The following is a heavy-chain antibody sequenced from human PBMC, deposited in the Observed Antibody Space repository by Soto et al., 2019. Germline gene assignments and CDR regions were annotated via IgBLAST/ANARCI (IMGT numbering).Heavy chain of an antibody. V-gene: IGHV4-39*07. CDR2: IYYSGST. J-gene: IGHJ4*02. CDR3: ARVHSSGWYGVDY. D-gene: IGHD6-19*01. CDR1: GGSISSSSYY. Sequence: SETLSLTCTVSGGSISSSSYYWGWIRQPPGKGLEWIGSIYYSGSTYYNPSLKSRVTISVDTSKNQFSLKLSSVTAADTAVYYCARVHSSGWYGVDYWGQGTLVTVSS.